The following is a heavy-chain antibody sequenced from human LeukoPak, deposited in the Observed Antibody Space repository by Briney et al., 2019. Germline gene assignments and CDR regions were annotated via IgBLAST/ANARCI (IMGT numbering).Heavy chain of an antibody. J-gene: IGHJ4*02. CDR1: GHGFSSYW. CDR2: ICPGDSDT. D-gene: IGHD4-23*01. Sequence: GESLKISCKGSGHGFSSYWIGWVRPMPGKGLEYMGIICPGDSDTRYSQSFQGQVTISADKSITTAYLQWSSLKASDTAMYYCARHTTVGGSLRFDYWGQGTLVSVSS. CDR3: ARHTTVGGSLRFDY. V-gene: IGHV5-51*01.